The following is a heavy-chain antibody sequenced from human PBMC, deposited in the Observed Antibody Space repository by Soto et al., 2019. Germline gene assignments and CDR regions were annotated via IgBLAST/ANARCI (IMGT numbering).Heavy chain of an antibody. CDR3: ARDVGRDGDYGHTHFDY. J-gene: IGHJ4*02. Sequence: GGSLRLSCAASGFTFSSYGMHWVRQAPGKGLEWVAVIWYDGSNKYYADSVKGRFTISRDNSKNTLYLQMNSLRAEDTAVYYCARDVGRDGDYGHTHFDYWGQGTLVTVSS. D-gene: IGHD4-17*01. CDR1: GFTFSSYG. CDR2: IWYDGSNK. V-gene: IGHV3-33*01.